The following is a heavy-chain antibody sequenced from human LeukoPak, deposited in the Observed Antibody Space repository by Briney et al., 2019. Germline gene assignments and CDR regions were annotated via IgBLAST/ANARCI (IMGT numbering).Heavy chain of an antibody. Sequence: PGGSLRLSCAASGFTFRDYYMSWIRQAPGKGLEWVSYISSSGSTIYYADSVKGRFTISRDNAKNSLYLQMNSLRAEDTAVYYCARAGRYDSSGYYAGYWGQGTLVTVSS. CDR2: ISSSGSTI. V-gene: IGHV3-11*01. D-gene: IGHD3-22*01. CDR1: GFTFRDYY. J-gene: IGHJ4*02. CDR3: ARAGRYDSSGYYAGY.